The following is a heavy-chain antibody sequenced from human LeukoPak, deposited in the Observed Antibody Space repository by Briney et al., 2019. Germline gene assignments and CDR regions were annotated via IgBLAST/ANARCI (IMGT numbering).Heavy chain of an antibody. V-gene: IGHV4-59*01. D-gene: IGHD5-18*01. CDR2: IYYSGGT. Sequence: SETLSLTCTVSGGSISSYYWSWIRQPPGKGLEWIGYIYYSGGTNNNPSLKSRVTISVDTSKSQFSLKLSSVTSADTAVYYCARGRGYSYGYYFDYWGRGSPVTVSS. CDR1: GGSISSYY. CDR3: ARGRGYSYGYYFDY. J-gene: IGHJ4*02.